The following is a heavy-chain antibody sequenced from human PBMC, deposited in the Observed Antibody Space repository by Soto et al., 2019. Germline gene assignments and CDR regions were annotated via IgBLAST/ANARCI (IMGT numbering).Heavy chain of an antibody. CDR2: VNPSGGHT. CDR3: ARGGNVVVVTAALDY. Sequence: ASVKVSCKASGDTFSDYYIHWVRQAPGQGLEWMGTVNPSGGHTTYSQHFLGRVTMTRDTSTSTLHMELTSLTSEDTAVYYCARGGNVVVVTAALDYWG. J-gene: IGHJ4*01. D-gene: IGHD2-21*02. V-gene: IGHV1-46*01. CDR1: GDTFSDYY.